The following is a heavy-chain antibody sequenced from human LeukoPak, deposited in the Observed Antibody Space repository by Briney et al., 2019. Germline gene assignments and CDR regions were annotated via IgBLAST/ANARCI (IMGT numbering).Heavy chain of an antibody. CDR3: ARDKGYY. J-gene: IGHJ4*02. Sequence: GGSLRLSCAASGFTFSNYAMSWVRQAPGKGLEWVSVIGGSGQTTHYADSVKGRFTISRDNSKNTLYLQMNSLRDEDTALYYCARDKGYYWGQGTLVSVSS. CDR1: GFTFSNYA. V-gene: IGHV3-23*01. CDR2: IGGSGQTT.